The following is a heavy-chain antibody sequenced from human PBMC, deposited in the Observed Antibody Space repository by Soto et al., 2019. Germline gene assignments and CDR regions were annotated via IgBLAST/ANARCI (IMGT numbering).Heavy chain of an antibody. CDR1: GYSFANYW. D-gene: IGHD3-10*01. J-gene: IGHJ6*02. Sequence: GESLKISCQGSGYSFANYWIAWVRQMPRKGLERVGVIYPGDSDTRYSPSFRGQVTISADKSISHVYLQWSSLKASDTAMYYCARNRLRQYYYGMDVWGQGTTVTVSS. CDR2: IYPGDSDT. CDR3: ARNRLRQYYYGMDV. V-gene: IGHV5-51*01.